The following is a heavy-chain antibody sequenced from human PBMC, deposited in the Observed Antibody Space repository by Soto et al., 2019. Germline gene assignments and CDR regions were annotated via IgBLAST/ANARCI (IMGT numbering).Heavy chain of an antibody. CDR3: ASTDYSNYRNYYYYYMDV. CDR2: IKQDGSEK. D-gene: IGHD4-4*01. CDR1: GFTFSSYW. V-gene: IGHV3-7*01. J-gene: IGHJ6*03. Sequence: GGSLRLSCTASGFTFSSYWMSWVRQAPGKGLEWVANIKQDGSEKYYVDSVKGRFTISRDNAKNSLYLQMNSLRAEDTAVYYCASTDYSNYRNYYYYYMDVWGKGTTVTISS.